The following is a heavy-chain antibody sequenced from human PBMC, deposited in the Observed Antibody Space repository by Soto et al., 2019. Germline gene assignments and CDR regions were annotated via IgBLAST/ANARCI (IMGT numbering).Heavy chain of an antibody. V-gene: IGHV1-2*04. CDR1: GYTFTGYY. J-gene: IGHJ3*01. CDR2: INPNSGGT. Sequence: ASMKVSCKASGYTFTGYYMHWVRPAPGQGLEWMGWINPNSGGTKYAQKFQGWVTVTRDTSLSAAYMELSRLKSDDTAVYCCAGLFAVIQRLHSVLYLWGPGTMVTGSS. D-gene: IGHD5-18*01. CDR3: AGLFAVIQRLHSVLYL.